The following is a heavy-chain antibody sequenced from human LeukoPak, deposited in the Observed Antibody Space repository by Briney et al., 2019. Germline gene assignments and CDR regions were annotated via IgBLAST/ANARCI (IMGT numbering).Heavy chain of an antibody. Sequence: ASVTVSFTASVYTFTNYGIIWVRQAPGQGLGWMGWISAYNANTNYPQKVQGTLTLTTDTSTSTPYVELRSLTSDDTAVYYCARSHSGSLRAPFDYWGQGTLVTVSS. CDR1: VYTFTNYG. V-gene: IGHV1-18*01. J-gene: IGHJ4*02. D-gene: IGHD3-22*01. CDR2: ISAYNANT. CDR3: ARSHSGSLRAPFDY.